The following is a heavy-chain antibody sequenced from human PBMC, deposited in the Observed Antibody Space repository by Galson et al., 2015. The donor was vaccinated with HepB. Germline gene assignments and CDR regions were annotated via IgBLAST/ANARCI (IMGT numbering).Heavy chain of an antibody. CDR2: ISGSGSAV. J-gene: IGHJ3*02. D-gene: IGHD6-13*01. Sequence: SLRLSCAASGFTFTDYYMSWIRQAPGKGLEWLSYISGSGSAVYYADSVQGRFTISRDNAKNSLYLQMSSLRAEDTALYYCATIAMDAFDIWGQGTMDTVSS. CDR1: GFTFTDYY. CDR3: ATIAMDAFDI. V-gene: IGHV3-11*01.